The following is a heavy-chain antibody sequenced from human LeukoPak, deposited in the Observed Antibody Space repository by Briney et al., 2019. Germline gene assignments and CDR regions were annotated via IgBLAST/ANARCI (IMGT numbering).Heavy chain of an antibody. J-gene: IGHJ5*02. CDR3: TKDQWGRSSTSLEWFDP. CDR2: ISGSGGST. V-gene: IGHV3-23*01. CDR1: GFTLSSFG. Sequence: PGGSLRLSCAASGFTLSSFGMVWVRQAPGKGLEWVSGISGSGGSTYYADSVKGRFTISRDNSKNTLYLQMNSLRAEDTAVYYCTKDQWGRSSTSLEWFDPWGQGTLVTVSS. D-gene: IGHD2-2*01.